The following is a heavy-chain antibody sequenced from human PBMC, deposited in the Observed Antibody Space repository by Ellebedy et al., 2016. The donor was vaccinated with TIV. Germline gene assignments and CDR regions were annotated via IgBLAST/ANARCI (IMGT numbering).Heavy chain of an antibody. Sequence: GESLKISCKGSGYSFTNYWIGWVRQMPGKGLEWMAIIHPGDSDTRYSPSFQGQVTISADKSISTAYLQWSSLKASDTAMYYCASAKYYGSGTYAHYLDYWGQGTLVTVSS. J-gene: IGHJ4*02. CDR3: ASAKYYGSGTYAHYLDY. D-gene: IGHD3-10*01. CDR2: IHPGDSDT. CDR1: GYSFTNYW. V-gene: IGHV5-51*01.